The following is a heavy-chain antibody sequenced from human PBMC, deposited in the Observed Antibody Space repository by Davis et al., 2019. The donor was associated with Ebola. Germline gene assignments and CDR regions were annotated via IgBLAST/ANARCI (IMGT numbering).Heavy chain of an antibody. J-gene: IGHJ4*02. Sequence: MPSETLSLTCTVSGGSISGSSYYWGWIRQPPGKGLEWIGSIYYSGSTYYNPSLKSRVTISVDTSKNQFSLKLSSVTAADTAVYYCARLPRGYGDYEGLSRFDYWGQGTLVTVSS. D-gene: IGHD4-17*01. CDR2: IYYSGST. CDR3: ARLPRGYGDYEGLSRFDY. V-gene: IGHV4-39*01. CDR1: GGSISGSSYY.